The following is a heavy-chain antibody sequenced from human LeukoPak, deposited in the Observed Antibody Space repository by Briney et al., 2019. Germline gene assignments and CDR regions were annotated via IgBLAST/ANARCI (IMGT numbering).Heavy chain of an antibody. V-gene: IGHV3-23*01. Sequence: GGSLRLSCLASAFTFIYYVMSWVRQAPGKGLEWVSTISASGERTYHADSVRGRFTISRDNSKNTLHLQMNSLRADDTAVYYCAKAGPGTMTFDAFDIWGQGIVVTVSS. CDR2: ISASGERT. J-gene: IGHJ3*02. CDR3: AKAGPGTMTFDAFDI. CDR1: AFTFIYYV. D-gene: IGHD3-22*01.